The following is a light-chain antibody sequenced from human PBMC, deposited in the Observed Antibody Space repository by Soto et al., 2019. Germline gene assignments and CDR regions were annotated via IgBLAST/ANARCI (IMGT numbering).Light chain of an antibody. Sequence: QSVLTQPPSVSGAPGQRVTISCTGSSSNIGAGYEVHWYQHLPGKAPKLLIYGNTNRPSGVPDRFSGSKSGTSASLAITGLQAEDEADDYGQSYDSSLSASYVFGGGTKLTVL. CDR3: QSYDSSLSASYV. CDR1: SSNIGAGYE. J-gene: IGLJ1*01. CDR2: GNT. V-gene: IGLV1-40*01.